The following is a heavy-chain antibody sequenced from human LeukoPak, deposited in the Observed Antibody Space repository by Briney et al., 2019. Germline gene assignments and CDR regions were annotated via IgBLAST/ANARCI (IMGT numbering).Heavy chain of an antibody. V-gene: IGHV1-2*06. CDR2: INPNSGGT. D-gene: IGHD3-16*01. CDR1: VYTFTGYY. Sequence: ASVKVSCKASVYTFTGYYMHWVRQAPGQGLEWMGRINPNSGGTNYAQKFQGRVTLTRDTSISTAYMVLSRLRSDDTAAYYCARVKYILGGDYWGQGTLVTVSS. CDR3: ARVKYILGGDY. J-gene: IGHJ4*02.